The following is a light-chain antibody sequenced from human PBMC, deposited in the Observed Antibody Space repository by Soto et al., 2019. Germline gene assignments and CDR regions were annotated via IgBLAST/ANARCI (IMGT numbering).Light chain of an antibody. CDR2: MIS. CDR1: QSLVHSDGNTY. V-gene: IGKV2-24*01. CDR3: MQAAHPFT. J-gene: IGKJ2*01. Sequence: DFVMTQTPLSSPVTLGQPASISCRSSQSLVHSDGNTYLSWLHQRPGQPPRLLIYMISKWFSGDPDRLSGSGAGTDITLKISRVDAEDVGVYCCMQAAHPFTLRQGTKLEIK.